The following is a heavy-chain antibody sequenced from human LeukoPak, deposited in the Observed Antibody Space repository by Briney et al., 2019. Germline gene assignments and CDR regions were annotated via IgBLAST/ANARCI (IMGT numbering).Heavy chain of an antibody. CDR1: GYTFTNYA. CDR3: ARFDYGGNSGWFDP. Sequence: RASVKVSCKTSGYTFTNYAITWVRQAAGQGLEWMGRIIPILGIANYAQKFQGRVMITADKSTSTAYMELSSLRSEDTAVYYCARFDYGGNSGWFDPWGQGTLVTVSS. V-gene: IGHV1-69*04. CDR2: IIPILGIA. D-gene: IGHD4-23*01. J-gene: IGHJ5*02.